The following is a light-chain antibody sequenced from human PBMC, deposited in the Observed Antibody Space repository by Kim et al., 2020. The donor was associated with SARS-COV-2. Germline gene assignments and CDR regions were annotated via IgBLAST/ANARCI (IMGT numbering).Light chain of an antibody. J-gene: IGLJ2*01. V-gene: IGLV3-19*01. CDR1: SLRSYY. Sequence: ALGQTVRITCQGDSLRSYYASWYQQKPGQAPALVVYAKNNRPSGTPDRFSGSSSGNTASLTITGAQAEDEADYYCKSRDTSGDRLVFGGGTQLTVL. CDR3: KSRDTSGDRLV. CDR2: AKN.